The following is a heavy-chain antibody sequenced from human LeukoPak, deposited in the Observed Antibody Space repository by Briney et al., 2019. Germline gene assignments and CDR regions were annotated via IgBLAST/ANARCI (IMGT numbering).Heavy chain of an antibody. Sequence: SGPTLVNPTQTLTLTCTFSGFSLSTSGVGVGWIRQPPGKALEWLALIYWDDDKRYSPSLKSRLTITKDTSKNQVVLTMTDMDPGDTATYYCAHLQERYDSSRYYFNYWGQGTLVTVSS. V-gene: IGHV2-5*02. CDR3: AHLQERYDSSRYYFNY. J-gene: IGHJ4*02. CDR1: GFSLSTSGVG. D-gene: IGHD3-22*01. CDR2: IYWDDDK.